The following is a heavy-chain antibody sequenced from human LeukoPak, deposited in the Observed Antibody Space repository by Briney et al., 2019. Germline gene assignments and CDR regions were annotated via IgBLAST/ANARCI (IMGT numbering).Heavy chain of an antibody. CDR3: ARDRELRYFDWLLSVFGFDY. J-gene: IGHJ4*02. Sequence: PGGSLRLSCAASGFTFSSYGMHWVRQAPGKGLEWVAFIRYDGSNKYYADSVKGRFTISRDNSKNTLYLQMNSLRAEDTAVYYRARDRELRYFDWLLSVFGFDYWGQGTLVTVSS. D-gene: IGHD3-9*01. V-gene: IGHV3-30*02. CDR1: GFTFSSYG. CDR2: IRYDGSNK.